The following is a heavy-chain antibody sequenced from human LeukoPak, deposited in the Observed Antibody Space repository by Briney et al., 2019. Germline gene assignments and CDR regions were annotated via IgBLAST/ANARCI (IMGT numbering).Heavy chain of an antibody. J-gene: IGHJ5*02. V-gene: IGHV3-48*03. CDR2: ITSSGRIR. Sequence: PGGSLRLSCAASGFTFSNYEMNWVRQAPGEGLEWVAYITSSGRIRYYADSVKGRFTISRDNAKNSLYLQMNSLRAEDTAVYYCAKDLAKHSSGWAGGGNWFDPWGQGTLVTVSS. CDR3: AKDLAKHSSGWAGGGNWFDP. D-gene: IGHD6-19*01. CDR1: GFTFSNYE.